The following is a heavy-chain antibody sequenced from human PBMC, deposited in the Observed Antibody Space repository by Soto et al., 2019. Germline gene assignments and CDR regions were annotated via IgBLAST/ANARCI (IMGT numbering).Heavy chain of an antibody. J-gene: IGHJ4*02. Sequence: PSETLSLTCTVSGGSSSSSSYYWGRIRQPPGKGLEWIGSIYYSGSTYYNPSLKSRVTISVDTTKNQFPLKLSSVTAAETAVYYGACFSPAYNILTGYYQLPFDYWGQGTLVTVSS. D-gene: IGHD3-9*01. CDR2: IYYSGST. CDR1: GGSSSSSSYY. CDR3: ACFSPAYNILTGYYQLPFDY. V-gene: IGHV4-39*01.